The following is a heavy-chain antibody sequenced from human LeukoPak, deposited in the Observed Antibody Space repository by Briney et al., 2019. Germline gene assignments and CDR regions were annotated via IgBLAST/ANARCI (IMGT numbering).Heavy chain of an antibody. V-gene: IGHV4-39*07. Sequence: PSETLSLTCTVSGGSISSSSYYWGWIRQPPGKGLEWIGSIYYSGSTYYNPSLKSRVTISVDTSKNQFSLKLSSVTAADTAVYYCARLDMTAMPFDYWGQGTLVTVSS. CDR3: ARLDMTAMPFDY. CDR1: GGSISSSSYY. CDR2: IYYSGST. J-gene: IGHJ4*02. D-gene: IGHD5-18*01.